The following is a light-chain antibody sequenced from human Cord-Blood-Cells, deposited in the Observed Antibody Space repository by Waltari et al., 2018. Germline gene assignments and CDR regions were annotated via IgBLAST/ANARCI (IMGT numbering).Light chain of an antibody. Sequence: DIQMTQSPSTLSASVGDRVTITCRASQSISSWLAWYQQKPGKAPKLLIYKASSLESGVPSRFGGSGSGTEFTLTISGLQPDDFATYYGQQYKSYSPRTFGQGTKVEIK. CDR2: KAS. V-gene: IGKV1-5*03. J-gene: IGKJ1*01. CDR1: QSISSW. CDR3: QQYKSYSPRT.